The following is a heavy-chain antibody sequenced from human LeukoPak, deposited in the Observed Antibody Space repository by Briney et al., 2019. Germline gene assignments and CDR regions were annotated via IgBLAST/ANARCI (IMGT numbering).Heavy chain of an antibody. D-gene: IGHD4-17*01. CDR1: GGSISSSSYY. CDR3: ARGQHDYGP. Sequence: SETLSLTCTVSGGSISSSSYYWGWIRQPAGKGLEWIGRIYTSGSTNYNPSLKSRVTISVDTSKNQFSLKLSSVTAADTAVYYCARGQHDYGPWGQGTLVTVSS. CDR2: IYTSGST. V-gene: IGHV4-61*02. J-gene: IGHJ5*02.